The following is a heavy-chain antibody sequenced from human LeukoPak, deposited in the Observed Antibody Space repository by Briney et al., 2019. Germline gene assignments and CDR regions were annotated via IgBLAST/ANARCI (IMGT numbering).Heavy chain of an antibody. V-gene: IGHV1-2*06. J-gene: IGHJ4*02. D-gene: IGHD1-14*01. CDR1: GYTFNDNY. CDR2: INPNSGDT. CDR3: AREAEQRGYFDY. Sequence: ASVKVSCKASGYTFNDNYIQWVRQAPGQGLEWMGRINPNSGDTHYAQKFQGRVTLTRDTSISTAYIELSRLRSDDTAVYYCAREAEQRGYFDYWGRGTLVTVSS.